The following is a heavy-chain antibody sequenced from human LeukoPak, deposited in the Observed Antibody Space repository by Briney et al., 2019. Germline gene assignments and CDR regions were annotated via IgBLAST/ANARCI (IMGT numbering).Heavy chain of an antibody. J-gene: IGHJ6*03. CDR3: ARGNPPYNYYYYYYMDV. V-gene: IGHV4-34*01. Sequence: SETLSLTCAVYGGSFSGYYWSWIRQPPGKGLEWIGEINHSGSTNYNPSLKSRVTISVDTSKNQFSLKLSSVTAADTAVYYCARGNPPYNYYYYYYMDVWGKGTTVTVSS. D-gene: IGHD1-1*01. CDR2: INHSGST. CDR1: GGSFSGYY.